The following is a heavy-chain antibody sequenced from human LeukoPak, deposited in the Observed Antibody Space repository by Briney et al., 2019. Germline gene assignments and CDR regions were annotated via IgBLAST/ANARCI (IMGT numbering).Heavy chain of an antibody. V-gene: IGHV4-34*01. Sequence: SETLSLTCAVYGGSFSGYYWSWIRQPPGNGLEWNGEINHSGSTNYNRSLKSQVTISLDTSKNQSSLKLSSVAAADTAVYYCARGPSEFRLCRIATDYWGQGTLVTVSS. CDR3: ARGPSEFRLCRIATDY. J-gene: IGHJ4*02. CDR1: GGSFSGYY. CDR2: INHSGST. D-gene: IGHD6-13*01.